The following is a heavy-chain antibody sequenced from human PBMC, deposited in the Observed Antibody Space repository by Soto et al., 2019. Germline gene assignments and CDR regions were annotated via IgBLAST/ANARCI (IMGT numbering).Heavy chain of an antibody. CDR2: INHSGST. Sequence: SETLSITCAVYGGSFSGYYWSWFRQPPGKGLEWIGEINHSGSTNYNPSLKSRVTISVDTSKNQFSLKLSSVTAADTAVYYCARAVAAAYHYYYMDVWGKGTTVTVSS. D-gene: IGHD6-13*01. J-gene: IGHJ6*03. CDR3: ARAVAAAYHYYYMDV. CDR1: GGSFSGYY. V-gene: IGHV4-34*01.